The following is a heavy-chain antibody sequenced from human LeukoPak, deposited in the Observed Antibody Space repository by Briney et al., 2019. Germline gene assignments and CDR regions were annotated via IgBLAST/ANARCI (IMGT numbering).Heavy chain of an antibody. CDR2: IYSGGST. D-gene: IGHD3-10*01. V-gene: IGHV3-NL1*01. CDR3: ARDTACYGSGSYGGEYFQH. CDR1: GFTFSSYG. J-gene: IGHJ1*01. Sequence: PGRSLRLFCAASGFTFSSYGMHWVRQAPGKGLEWVSVIYSGGSTYYADSVKGRFNISRENSKNTLYLKMNSLRAEDTAVYYCARDTACYGSGSYGGEYFQHWGQGTLVTVSS.